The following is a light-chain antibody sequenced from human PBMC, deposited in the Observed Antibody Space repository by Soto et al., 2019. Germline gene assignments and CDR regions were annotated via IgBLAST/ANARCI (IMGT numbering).Light chain of an antibody. CDR2: DAS. CDR3: QQYNGSPT. V-gene: IGKV1-5*01. J-gene: IGKJ1*01. Sequence: DIQMTQSPSTLSASVGDRVTITCRASQSVSTWLAWYQQKAGRAPKLLIYDASTLQSGVPSRFSGSGSGTELTLTITDLQPDDFATYCCQQYNGSPTFGQGTRVDVK. CDR1: QSVSTW.